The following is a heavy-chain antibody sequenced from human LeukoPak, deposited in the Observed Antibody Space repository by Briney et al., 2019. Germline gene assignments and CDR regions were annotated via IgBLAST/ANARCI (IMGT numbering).Heavy chain of an antibody. V-gene: IGHV4-59*11. D-gene: IGHD3-10*01. CDR3: ARDYYGSGDAFDI. J-gene: IGHJ3*02. CDR1: GGSISSHY. CDR2: IYYSGSA. Sequence: SETLSLTCTVSGGSISSHYWSWIRQPPGKGLEWIGYIYYSGSANYNPSLKSRVTISVDTSKNQFSLKLSSVTAADTAVYYCARDYYGSGDAFDIWGQGTMVTVSS.